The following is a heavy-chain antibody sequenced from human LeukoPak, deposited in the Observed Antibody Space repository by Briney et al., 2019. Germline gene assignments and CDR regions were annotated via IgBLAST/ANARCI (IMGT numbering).Heavy chain of an antibody. J-gene: IGHJ3*02. CDR1: GGSISSYY. CDR3: AKDSGSEYCSSTSCYKTVGAFDI. D-gene: IGHD2-2*02. V-gene: IGHV4-4*07. Sequence: SETLSLTCTVSGGSISSYYWSWIRQPAGKGLEWIGRIYTSGSTNYNPSLKSRVTISVDTSKNQFSLKLSSVTAADTAVYYCAKDSGSEYCSSTSCYKTVGAFDIWGQGTMVTVSS. CDR2: IYTSGST.